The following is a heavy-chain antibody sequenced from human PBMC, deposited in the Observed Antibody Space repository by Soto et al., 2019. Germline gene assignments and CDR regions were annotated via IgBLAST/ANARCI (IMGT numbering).Heavy chain of an antibody. D-gene: IGHD2-15*01. CDR3: AKAQSLAAADD. CDR2: ISYDGTNK. J-gene: IGHJ4*02. V-gene: IGHV3-30*18. Sequence: QVQLVESGGGVVQPGRSLRLSCAASGFTFSNYGMHWVRQAPGKGLEWVAVISYDGTNKYYADSVKGRFTVSRDNSKNTLYLQMNSLRAEDTAVYYCAKAQSLAAADDWGQGTLVTVSS. CDR1: GFTFSNYG.